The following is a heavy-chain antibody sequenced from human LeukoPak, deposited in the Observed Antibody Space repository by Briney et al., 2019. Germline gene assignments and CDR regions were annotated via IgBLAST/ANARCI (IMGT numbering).Heavy chain of an antibody. CDR2: MNPNSGNT. Sequence: ASVKVSCKASGGTFSSYAINWVRQATGQGLEWMGWMNPNSGNTGYAQKFQGRVTITRNTSISTAYMELSSLRSEDTAVYYCARGPNRMYYYGSGRQVDYWFDPWGQGTLVTVSS. D-gene: IGHD3-10*01. CDR3: ARGPNRMYYYGSGRQVDYWFDP. J-gene: IGHJ5*02. V-gene: IGHV1-8*03. CDR1: GGTFSSYA.